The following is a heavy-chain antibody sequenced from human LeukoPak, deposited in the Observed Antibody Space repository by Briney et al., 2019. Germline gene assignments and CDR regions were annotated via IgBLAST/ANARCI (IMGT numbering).Heavy chain of an antibody. V-gene: IGHV4-34*01. D-gene: IGHD3-3*01. CDR1: GGSFSGYY. Sequence: SETLSLTCAVYGGSFSGYYWSWIRQPPGKGLEWIGEINHSGSTNYNPSLKSRVTISVDTSKNQFSLKLSSVTAADTAVYYCARVGKYYDFWSGRGPKSGYYYYGMDVWGQGTTVTVSS. J-gene: IGHJ6*02. CDR2: INHSGST. CDR3: ARVGKYYDFWSGRGPKSGYYYYGMDV.